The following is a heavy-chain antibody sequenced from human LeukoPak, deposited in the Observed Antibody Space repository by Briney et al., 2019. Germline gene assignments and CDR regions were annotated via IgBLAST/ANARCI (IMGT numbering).Heavy chain of an antibody. Sequence: ASVKVSCKLSGYTLTEKAMHWVRQTPGRGPEWMGGFDPEDGQTLYAQKFQGRVSMTEDTSTDTTYMELSRLRFEDTAVYYCATVKVVAAAMAWYFDSWGQGTLVTVSS. D-gene: IGHD2-2*01. CDR3: ATVKVVAAAMAWYFDS. V-gene: IGHV1-24*01. CDR2: FDPEDGQT. J-gene: IGHJ4*02. CDR1: GYTLTEKA.